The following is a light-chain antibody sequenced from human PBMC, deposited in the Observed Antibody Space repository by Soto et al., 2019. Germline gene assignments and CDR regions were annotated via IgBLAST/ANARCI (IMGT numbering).Light chain of an antibody. CDR3: QQYYSYPHT. V-gene: IGKV1-39*01. Sequence: DIQMTQSPSSLSASVGDRVTITCRASQSISSYLNWYQQKPGKAPKLLIYDASTLHSGVPSRFSGSGSGTDFTLTISCLQSEDFATYYCQQYYSYPHTFGQGTRLEIK. CDR2: DAS. CDR1: QSISSY. J-gene: IGKJ5*01.